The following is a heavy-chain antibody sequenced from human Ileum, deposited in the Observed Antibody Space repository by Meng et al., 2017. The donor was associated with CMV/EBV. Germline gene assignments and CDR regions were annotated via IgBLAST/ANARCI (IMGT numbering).Heavy chain of an antibody. CDR3: ARSHTSSQRYFQH. CDR1: GYTFSDYY. V-gene: IGHV1-46*01. D-gene: IGHD2-2*01. Sequence: CKASGYTFSDYYVHWLRQAPGQGLEWMAVINPSGGFAAYPPKFQGRVTVTRDTSTSTLYMELSSLRLEDTATYYCARSHTSSQRYFQHWGQGTLVTVSS. J-gene: IGHJ1*01. CDR2: INPSGGFA.